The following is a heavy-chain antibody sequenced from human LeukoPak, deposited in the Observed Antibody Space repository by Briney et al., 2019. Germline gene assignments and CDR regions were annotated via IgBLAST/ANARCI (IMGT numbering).Heavy chain of an antibody. CDR3: AREGGRYCSSTSCYLYY. CDR2: INPNSGGT. J-gene: IGHJ4*02. Sequence: ASVKVSCKASGYTFTGYYMHWVRQAPGQGLEWTGWINPNSGGTNYAQKFQGRVTMTRDTSISTAYMELSRLRSDDTAVYYCAREGGRYCSSTSCYLYYWGQGTLVTVSS. V-gene: IGHV1-2*02. D-gene: IGHD2-2*01. CDR1: GYTFTGYY.